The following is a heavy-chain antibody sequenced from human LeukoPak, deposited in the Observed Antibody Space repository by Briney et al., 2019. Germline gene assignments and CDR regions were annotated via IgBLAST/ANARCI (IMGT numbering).Heavy chain of an antibody. CDR2: LSTNGATT. CDR3: AKDIWGSASYGSFDY. J-gene: IGHJ4*02. CDR1: GFTFSSYV. V-gene: IGHV3-23*01. D-gene: IGHD3-10*01. Sequence: GGSLRLSCAASGFTFSSYVMTWVRQAPGEGLEWVSTLSTNGATTYYADSVKGRFTISRDNSKNTLFLQMNTLRAEDTAVYYCAKDIWGSASYGSFDYWGQGTLVTVSS.